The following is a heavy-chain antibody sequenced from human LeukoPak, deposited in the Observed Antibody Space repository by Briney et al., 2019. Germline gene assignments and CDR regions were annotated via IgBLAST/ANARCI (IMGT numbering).Heavy chain of an antibody. CDR3: AINTGGRADAFDI. Sequence: GASVKVSCKASGGSFRRNTIVWVRQAPGQGLEWMGMIVPISGTPNYAQKLQGRLTISTDESTSTAYMDLSNLRSDDTPIYYCAINTGGRADAFDIWGQGTLVTVSS. CDR2: IVPISGTP. CDR1: GGSFRRNT. D-gene: IGHD1-26*01. J-gene: IGHJ3*02. V-gene: IGHV1-69*05.